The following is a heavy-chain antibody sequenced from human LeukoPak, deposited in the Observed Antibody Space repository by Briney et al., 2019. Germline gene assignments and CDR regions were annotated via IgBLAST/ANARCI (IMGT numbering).Heavy chain of an antibody. V-gene: IGHV3-48*03. D-gene: IGHD3-16*01. CDR2: VSANGDTI. J-gene: IGHJ4*02. CDR3: VSAYGGLLDY. Sequence: PRGSLRLSCAASGFTFNIYEMNWVRQAPGKGLAWISYVSANGDTIYYADSVRGRFTISRDNARNSLYLQMNSLRAEDTAVYYCVSAYGGLLDYWGQGSLVTVSS. CDR1: GFTFNIYE.